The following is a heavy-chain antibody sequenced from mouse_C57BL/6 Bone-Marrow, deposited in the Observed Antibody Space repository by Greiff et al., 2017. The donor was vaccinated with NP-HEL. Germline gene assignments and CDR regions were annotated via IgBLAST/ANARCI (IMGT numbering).Heavy chain of an antibody. D-gene: IGHD2-3*01. CDR2: IYPGSGNT. CDR1: GYTFTDYY. V-gene: IGHV1-76*01. Sequence: QVQLQQSGAELVRPGASVKLSCKASGYTFTDYYINWVKQRPGQGLEWIARIYPGSGNTYYNEKFKGKATLTAEKSSSTAYMQLSSLTSEDSAVYVCARSPEGYYWYFDVWGTGTTVTVSS. J-gene: IGHJ1*03. CDR3: ARSPEGYYWYFDV.